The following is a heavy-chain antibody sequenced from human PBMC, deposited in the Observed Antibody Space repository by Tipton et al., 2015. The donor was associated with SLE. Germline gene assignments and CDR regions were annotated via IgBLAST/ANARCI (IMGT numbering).Heavy chain of an antibody. D-gene: IGHD3-10*01. CDR3: ARDPGASLYGMDV. V-gene: IGHV3-7*01. CDR2: IKQDGSEK. Sequence: SLRLSCAASGFTFSSYWMSWVRQAPGRGLEWVANIKQDGSEKYYVDSVKGRFTISRDNAKNSLYLQMNSLRAEDTAVYYCARDPGASLYGMDVWGQGTTVTVSS. J-gene: IGHJ6*02. CDR1: GFTFSSYW.